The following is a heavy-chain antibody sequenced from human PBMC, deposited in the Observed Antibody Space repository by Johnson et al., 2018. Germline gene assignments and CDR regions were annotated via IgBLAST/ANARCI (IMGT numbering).Heavy chain of an antibody. CDR2: INNKAVGGAT. CDR1: GFTFSKAW. J-gene: IGHJ4*02. V-gene: IGHV3-15*07. CDR3: ITGHFGY. Sequence: VQLVESGGGVVQPRGSLRLSCAASGFTFSKAWMNWVRQAPGNGLVWVGRINNKAVGGATDYAAPVKGRCTISREESENTLYLHMNSLKSEDTAVDYCITGHFGYWGQGTLATVSS.